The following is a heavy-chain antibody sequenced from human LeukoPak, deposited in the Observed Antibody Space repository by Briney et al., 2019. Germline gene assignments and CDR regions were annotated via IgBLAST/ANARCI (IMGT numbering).Heavy chain of an antibody. CDR1: GFTFSSYA. CDR2: ISYDGSNK. CDR3: ARARMFVTVDY. D-gene: IGHD2-15*01. J-gene: IGHJ4*02. V-gene: IGHV3-30*04. Sequence: GRSLRLSCAASGFTFSSYAMHWVRQAPGKGLEWVAVISYDGSNKYYADSVKGRFTISRDNSKNTLYLQMNSLEAEDTAVYYCARARMFVTVDYWGQGTLVTVSS.